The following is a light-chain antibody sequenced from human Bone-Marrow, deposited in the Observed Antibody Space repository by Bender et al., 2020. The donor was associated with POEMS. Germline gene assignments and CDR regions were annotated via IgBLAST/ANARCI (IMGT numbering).Light chain of an antibody. CDR3: ATWDDSLSGWV. J-gene: IGLJ3*02. CDR1: SSNIGSNS. Sequence: QSVLTQPPSASGTPGQRVTISCSGSSSNIGSNSVYWYQQFPGTAPKLLIYRNNQWPSGVPDRFSGSKSDTSASLAISGLRSEEEGDYYCATWDDSLSGWVFGGGTKLTVL. V-gene: IGLV1-47*01. CDR2: RNN.